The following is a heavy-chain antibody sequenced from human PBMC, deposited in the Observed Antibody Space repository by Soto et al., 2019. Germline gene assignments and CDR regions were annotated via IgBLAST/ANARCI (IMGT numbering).Heavy chain of an antibody. CDR1: GYRFTSYW. V-gene: IGHV5-51*01. J-gene: IGHJ5*02. CDR2: IFPSDSDT. Sequence: GESLKISCRTSGYRFTSYWIAWVRQMPGKGLEWMGIIFPSDSDTRYSPSFQGQVTISADRSTSTVFLQWASLKASDTAVYFCARKGKSGYFNWFDPWGQGTLVTVSS. CDR3: ARKGKSGYFNWFDP. D-gene: IGHD3-22*01.